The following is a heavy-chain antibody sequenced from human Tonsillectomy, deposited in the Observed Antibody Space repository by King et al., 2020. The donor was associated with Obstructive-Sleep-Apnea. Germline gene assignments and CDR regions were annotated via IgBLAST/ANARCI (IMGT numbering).Heavy chain of an antibody. CDR3: ARVAPVGRTYDSDCVHHAMDV. Sequence: VQLVESGGGLVQPGGSLRLSCAVSGFTFSRHWMTWVRQAPGRGLEWVAHIKEDGSEKYYVDSVKGRFTISRDNARNSLFLQMNSLRDADMAVYFCARVAPVGRTYDSDCVHHAMDVWGQGTTVTVSS. CDR1: GFTFSRHW. CDR2: IKEDGSEK. V-gene: IGHV3-7*01. D-gene: IGHD3-22*01. J-gene: IGHJ6*02.